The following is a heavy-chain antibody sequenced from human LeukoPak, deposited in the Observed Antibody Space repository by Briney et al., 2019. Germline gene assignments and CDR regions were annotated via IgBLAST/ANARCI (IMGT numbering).Heavy chain of an antibody. CDR2: IYHSGST. Sequence: SETLSLTCTVSGGSISSYYWSWIRQPPGKGLEWIGYIYHSGSTYYNPSLKSRVTISVDRSKNQFSLKLSSVTAADTAVYYCARAEGYSSSSPGNWFDPWGQGTLVTVSS. J-gene: IGHJ5*02. D-gene: IGHD6-6*01. CDR3: ARAEGYSSSSPGNWFDP. CDR1: GGSISSYY. V-gene: IGHV4-59*12.